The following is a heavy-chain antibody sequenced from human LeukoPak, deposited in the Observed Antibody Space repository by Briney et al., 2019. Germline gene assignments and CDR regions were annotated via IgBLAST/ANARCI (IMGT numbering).Heavy chain of an antibody. Sequence: GGSLRLSCAASGFTFSDYYMSWIRQAPGKGLEWVSYISSSGSTIYYADSVKGRFTISRDNAKNSLYLQMNSLRAEDMAVYYCARALGPGYPPIRVWGQGTLVTVSS. J-gene: IGHJ4*02. CDR1: GFTFSDYY. CDR3: ARALGPGYPPIRV. CDR2: ISSSGSTI. V-gene: IGHV3-11*01. D-gene: IGHD2-21*01.